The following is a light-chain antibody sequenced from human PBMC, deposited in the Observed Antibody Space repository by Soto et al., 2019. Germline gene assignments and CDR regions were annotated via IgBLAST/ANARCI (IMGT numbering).Light chain of an antibody. CDR3: AAGDDSLGGPSYF. Sequence: QSVLTQPPSASGAPGQRVTISCSGSSSNIGSNYVYWYQQLPGTAPKLLIYRNNQRPSGVPDRFSGSKSGTSASLAISGLRSEEEADYYCAAGDDSLGGPSYFFGTGTKATVL. CDR2: RNN. J-gene: IGLJ1*01. V-gene: IGLV1-47*01. CDR1: SSNIGSNY.